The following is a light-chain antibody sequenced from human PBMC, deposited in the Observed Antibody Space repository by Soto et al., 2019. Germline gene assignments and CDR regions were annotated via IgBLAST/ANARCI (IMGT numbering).Light chain of an antibody. CDR1: SSNIGSNY. Sequence: QSVLTQPPSASGTPGQRVTISCSGSSSNIGSNYIYWFQQLPGTAPKLLMYNXXXXPTGAPXRFSGSKSGTSASLAISGLRSEDEADYYCAVWDDSLSAYVFLTGSKGPV. J-gene: IGLJ1*01. V-gene: IGLV1-47*02. CDR3: AVWDDSLSAYV. CDR2: NXX.